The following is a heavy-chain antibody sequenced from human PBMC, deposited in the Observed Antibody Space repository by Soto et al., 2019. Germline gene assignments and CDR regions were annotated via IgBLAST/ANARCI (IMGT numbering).Heavy chain of an antibody. CDR1: GFTFSSYA. Sequence: QVQLVESGGGVVQPGRSLRLSCAASGFTFSSYAMHWVRQAPGKGLEWVAVISYDGSNKYYADSVKGRFTISRDNSKNTLYLQMNSLRAEDTAVYYCAREGDGYNYLGYYYDGMDVWGQGTTVTVSS. CDR3: AREGDGYNYLGYYYDGMDV. J-gene: IGHJ6*02. CDR2: ISYDGSNK. V-gene: IGHV3-30-3*01. D-gene: IGHD5-12*01.